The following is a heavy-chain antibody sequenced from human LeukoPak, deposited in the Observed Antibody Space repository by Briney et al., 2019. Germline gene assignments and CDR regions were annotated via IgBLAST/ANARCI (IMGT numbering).Heavy chain of an antibody. CDR3: ARSRGGGITIFKTPRPAFDP. D-gene: IGHD3-3*01. Sequence: PGVSLRLSCAASGFTFSTYAMNWVRQAPGKGLEWVSYITSGSSTIYYADSVKGRFTISRDNAKNSLYLQMNSLRAEDTAVYYCARSRGGGITIFKTPRPAFDPWGQGTLVTVSS. CDR2: ITSGSSTI. J-gene: IGHJ5*02. V-gene: IGHV3-48*01. CDR1: GFTFSTYA.